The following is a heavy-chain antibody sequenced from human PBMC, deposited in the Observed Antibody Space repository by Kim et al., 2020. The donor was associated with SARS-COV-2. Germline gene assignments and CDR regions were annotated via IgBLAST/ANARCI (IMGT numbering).Heavy chain of an antibody. CDR3: ARDRRYSLDY. D-gene: IGHD2-15*01. Sequence: GGSLRLSCVDAGFTFITNWMSWVRQAPGKGLEWVAKIKEGGSETYYVNSVAGRFTISRDNAKNSLYLQMNSLSAEDTAVYYCARDRRYSLDYWGQGTLVTVSS. CDR1: GFTFITNW. V-gene: IGHV3-7*01. J-gene: IGHJ4*02. CDR2: IKEGGSET.